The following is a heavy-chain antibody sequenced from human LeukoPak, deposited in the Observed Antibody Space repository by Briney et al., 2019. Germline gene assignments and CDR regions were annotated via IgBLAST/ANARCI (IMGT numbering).Heavy chain of an antibody. V-gene: IGHV3-21*01. Sequence: GGSLRLSCAASGFTFSSYSMNWVRQAPGKGLEWVSSISSSSSYIYYADSVKGRFTISRDNAKNSLYLQMNSLRAEDTAVYYCARVRYGDFAFDIWGQGTMVTVSS. D-gene: IGHD4-17*01. CDR2: ISSSSSYI. CDR3: ARVRYGDFAFDI. CDR1: GFTFSSYS. J-gene: IGHJ3*02.